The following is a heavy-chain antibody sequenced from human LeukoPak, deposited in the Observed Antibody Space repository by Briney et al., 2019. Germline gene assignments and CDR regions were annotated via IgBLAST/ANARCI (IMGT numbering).Heavy chain of an antibody. Sequence: SETLSLTCTVSGGSISSRSYYWGWIREPPGKGLEGIGSIYYSGSTYYNPSLTSRVTISVDTSKNQFPLKLSSVTAADTAVYYCARAPRAQPNWFDPWGQGPLVPVSS. CDR3: ARAPRAQPNWFDP. V-gene: IGHV4-39*06. D-gene: IGHD6-13*01. J-gene: IGHJ5*02. CDR2: IYYSGST. CDR1: GGSISSRSYY.